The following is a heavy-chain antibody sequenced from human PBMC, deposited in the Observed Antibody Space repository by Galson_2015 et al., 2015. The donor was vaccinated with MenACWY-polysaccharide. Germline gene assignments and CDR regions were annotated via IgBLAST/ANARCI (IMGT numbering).Heavy chain of an antibody. D-gene: IGHD3-16*01. V-gene: IGHV3-53*01. CDR1: GFRVRESF. J-gene: IGHJ4*02. Sequence: SLRLSCAVSGFRVRESFLSWVRQVPGRGLEYVSDIYPSGATYYRDSVRGRFTMSRDAFQNSLYLQMNNLRVEDTAIYFCARESNWAYDSWGTGTLVTVS. CDR2: IYPSGAT. CDR3: ARESNWAYDS.